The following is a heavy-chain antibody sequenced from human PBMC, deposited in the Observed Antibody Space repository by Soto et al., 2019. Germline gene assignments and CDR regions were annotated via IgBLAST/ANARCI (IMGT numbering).Heavy chain of an antibody. CDR2: IVVGSGNT. D-gene: IGHD3-22*01. CDR1: GFTFSGAA. J-gene: IGHJ4*02. V-gene: IGHV1-58*01. CDR3: AAGDYYDSSGYLY. Sequence: ASVKGACKASGFTFSGAAGEWVRQARGQRLEWIGWIVVGSGNTNYAQKFQERVTITRDMSTSTACMELSSLRSEDTAVYYCAAGDYYDSSGYLYWGQGTLVTVSS.